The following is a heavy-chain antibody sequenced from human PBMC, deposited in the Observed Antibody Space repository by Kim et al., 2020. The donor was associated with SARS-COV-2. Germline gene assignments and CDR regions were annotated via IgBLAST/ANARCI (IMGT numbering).Heavy chain of an antibody. CDR2: INTNTGNP. CDR1: GYTFTSYA. Sequence: ASVKVSCKASGYTFTSYAMNWVRQAPGQGLEWMGWINTNTGNPTYAQGFTGRFVFSLDTSVSTAYLQISSLKAEDTAVYYCARAHTLYDILTGYPFDYWGQGTLVTVSS. J-gene: IGHJ4*02. D-gene: IGHD3-9*01. V-gene: IGHV7-4-1*02. CDR3: ARAHTLYDILTGYPFDY.